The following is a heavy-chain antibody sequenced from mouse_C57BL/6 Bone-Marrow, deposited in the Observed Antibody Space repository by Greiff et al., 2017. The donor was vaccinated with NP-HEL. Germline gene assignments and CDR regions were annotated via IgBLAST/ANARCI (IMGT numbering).Heavy chain of an antibody. V-gene: IGHV5-6*02. CDR3: ARGYYDYDLFAY. J-gene: IGHJ3*01. CDR2: ISSGGSYT. CDR1: GFTFSSYG. D-gene: IGHD2-4*01. Sequence: EVMLVESGGDLVKPGGSLKLSCAASGFTFSSYGMSWVRQTPDKRLEWVATISSGGSYTYYPDSVKGRFTISRDNAKNTLYLQMSSLKSEDTAMYDCARGYYDYDLFAYWGQGTLVTVSA.